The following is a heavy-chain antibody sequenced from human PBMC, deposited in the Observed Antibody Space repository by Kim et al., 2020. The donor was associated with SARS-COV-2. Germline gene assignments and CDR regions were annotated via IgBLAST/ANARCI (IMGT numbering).Heavy chain of an antibody. Sequence: GGSLRLSCVASGFTFDTTAMSWVRQAPGKGLEWVSVISGGAVNKFYADSVRGRFTISRDNSKNTLYLQMNSLRDEDTALYYCAKMVNMDGYNYFYYYAMDGWGQGTTVTVSS. V-gene: IGHV3-23*01. D-gene: IGHD5-18*01. CDR3: AKMVNMDGYNYFYYYAMDG. CDR2: ISGGAVNK. J-gene: IGHJ6*02. CDR1: GFTFDTTA.